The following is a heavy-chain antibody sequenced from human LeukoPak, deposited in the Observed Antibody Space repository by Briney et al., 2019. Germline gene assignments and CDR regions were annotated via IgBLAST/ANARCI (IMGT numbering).Heavy chain of an antibody. CDR1: GGSFSGYY. V-gene: IGHV4-34*01. J-gene: IGHJ4*02. Sequence: SETLSLTCAVYGGSFSGYYWSWIRQPPGKGLEWIGEINHSGSTNCNPSLKSRVTISVDTSKNQFSLKLSSVTAADTAVYYCAGTRDIVVVPAAMPIFDYWGQGTLVTVSS. CDR3: AGTRDIVVVPAAMPIFDY. D-gene: IGHD2-2*01. CDR2: INHSGST.